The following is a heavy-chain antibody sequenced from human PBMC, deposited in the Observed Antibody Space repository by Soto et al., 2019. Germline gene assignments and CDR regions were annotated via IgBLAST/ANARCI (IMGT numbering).Heavy chain of an antibody. D-gene: IGHD1-26*01. Sequence: QVQLQESGPGLVKPSETLSLTCTVSGASISSYYWSWIRQPPGKGLEWVGFIFHSGSTNCNPSLKSRVTLSVDTSKNQFSLKLTSVTAADTAGYYCARDQNGSPHFDYWGQGILITVSS. V-gene: IGHV4-59*01. J-gene: IGHJ4*02. CDR1: GASISSYY. CDR2: IFHSGST. CDR3: ARDQNGSPHFDY.